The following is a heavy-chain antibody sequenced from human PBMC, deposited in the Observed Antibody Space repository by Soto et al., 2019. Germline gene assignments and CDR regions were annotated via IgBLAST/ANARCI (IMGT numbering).Heavy chain of an antibody. V-gene: IGHV3-15*01. Sequence: GALRLSCAASGFTFSNAWMSWVRQAPGKGLEWVGRIKSKTDGGTTDYAAPVKGRFTISRDDSKNTLYLQMNSLKTEDTAVYYCTTDLRCSSTRCYVRAFDSWGQGTMVTVSS. D-gene: IGHD2-2*01. J-gene: IGHJ3*02. CDR3: TTDLRCSSTRCYVRAFDS. CDR2: IKSKTDGGTT. CDR1: GFTFSNAW.